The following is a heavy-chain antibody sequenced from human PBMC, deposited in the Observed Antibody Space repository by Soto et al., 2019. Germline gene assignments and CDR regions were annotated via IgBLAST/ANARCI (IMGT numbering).Heavy chain of an antibody. CDR3: ARRVYGSGSYYGNRLNWFDP. J-gene: IGHJ5*02. V-gene: IGHV4-59*08. CDR1: GGSISSYY. CDR2: IYYSGST. D-gene: IGHD3-10*01. Sequence: SETLSLTCTVSGGSISSYYWSWIRQPPGKGLEWIGYIYYSGSTNYNPSLKSRVTISVDTSKNQSSLKLSSVTAADTAVYYCARRVYGSGSYYGNRLNWFDPWGQGTLVTVSS.